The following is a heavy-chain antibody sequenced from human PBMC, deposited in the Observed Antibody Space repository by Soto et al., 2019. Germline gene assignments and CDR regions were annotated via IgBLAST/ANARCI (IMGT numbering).Heavy chain of an antibody. CDR3: ARNTYGSGSYWDYYYYYGMDV. V-gene: IGHV4-39*07. CDR1: GGSISSSSYY. Sequence: SETLSLTCTVSGGSISSSSYYWGWIRQPPGKGLEWIGSIYYSVNTYYNPSLKSRVTISVDTSKNQFSLKLSSVTAADTAVYYCARNTYGSGSYWDYYYYYGMDVWGQGTTVTVSS. CDR2: IYYSVNT. J-gene: IGHJ6*02. D-gene: IGHD3-10*01.